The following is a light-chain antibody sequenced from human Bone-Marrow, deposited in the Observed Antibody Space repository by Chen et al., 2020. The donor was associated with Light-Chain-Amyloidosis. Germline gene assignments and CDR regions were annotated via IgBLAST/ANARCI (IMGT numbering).Light chain of an antibody. Sequence: QSVLTQPRSVSGSPGQTVAISCTGTSSDVGGYDYVSWNQQHPGKAPNFMIFDVSKRPSDVPNRCAGSKAGNAATLTSTGHEAEDDADYYYCSYAGSYTWVFGGGTKLTVL. J-gene: IGLJ3*02. CDR3: CSYAGSYTWV. V-gene: IGLV2-11*01. CDR2: DVS. CDR1: SSDVGGYDY.